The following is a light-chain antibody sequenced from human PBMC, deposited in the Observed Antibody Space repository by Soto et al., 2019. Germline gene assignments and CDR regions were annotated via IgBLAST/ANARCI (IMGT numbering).Light chain of an antibody. CDR1: SSNIGAGYD. CDR2: NNH. V-gene: IGLV1-40*01. Sequence: CPGTSSNIGAGYDIHWYQQPPGTAPKLVIYNNHNRPSGVPDRFSGSKSGTSGSLAITGLQAEDEADYFCQSYDGTLTGVIFGGGTKVTVL. CDR3: QSYDGTLTGVI. J-gene: IGLJ2*01.